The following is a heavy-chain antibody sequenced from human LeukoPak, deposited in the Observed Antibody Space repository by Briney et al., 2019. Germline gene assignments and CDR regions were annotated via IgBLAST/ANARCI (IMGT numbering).Heavy chain of an antibody. CDR1: GFTFDDYA. D-gene: IGHD2-2*01. J-gene: IGHJ4*02. CDR2: ISGRGASK. Sequence: GRSLRLSCAASGFTFDDYAMSWVRQAPGKGLEGVSGISGRGASKYYADSVKGRFTISRDNSKNTLYLQMNSLRAEDTAVYYCAKGVVVAPDVTPFDYWGQGTLVTVSS. CDR3: AKGVVVAPDVTPFDY. V-gene: IGHV3-23*01.